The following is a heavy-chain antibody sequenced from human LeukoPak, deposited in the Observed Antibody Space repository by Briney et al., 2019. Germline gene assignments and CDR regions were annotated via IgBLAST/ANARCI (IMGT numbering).Heavy chain of an antibody. CDR1: GFTFSSYS. V-gene: IGHV3-48*01. CDR2: ISSSSSTI. D-gene: IGHD3-9*01. Sequence: GGSLRLSCAASGFTFSSYSMNWVRQAPGKGLEWVSYISSSSSTIYCADSVKGRFTISRDNAKNSLYLQMNSLRAEDTAVYYCARAGSKDGLNDAFDIWGQGTMVTVSS. J-gene: IGHJ3*02. CDR3: ARAGSKDGLNDAFDI.